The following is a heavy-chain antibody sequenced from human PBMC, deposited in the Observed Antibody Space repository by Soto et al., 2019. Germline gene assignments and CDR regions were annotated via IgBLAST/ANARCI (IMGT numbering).Heavy chain of an antibody. V-gene: IGHV4-59*01. CDR2: IYYSGST. Sequence: SETLSLTCTVSGGSISSYYWSWIRQPPGKGLEWIGYIYYSGSTNYNPSLKSRVTISVDTSKNQFSLKLSSVTAAATAVYYCARSNKYYFDYWGQGTLVTVSS. D-gene: IGHD2-8*01. CDR1: GGSISSYY. CDR3: ARSNKYYFDY. J-gene: IGHJ4*02.